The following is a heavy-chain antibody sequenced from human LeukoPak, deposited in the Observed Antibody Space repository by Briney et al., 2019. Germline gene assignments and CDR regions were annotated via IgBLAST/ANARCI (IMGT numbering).Heavy chain of an antibody. V-gene: IGHV4-34*01. Sequence: SEALSLTCAVYGGSFSGYYWSWIRQPPGKGLEWIGSIYYSGSTYYNPSLKSRVTISVDTSKNQFSLKLSSVTAADTAVYYCARDDRYYDSSGSAFDIWGQGTMVTVSS. CDR3: ARDDRYYDSSGSAFDI. CDR1: GGSFSGYY. CDR2: IYYSGST. D-gene: IGHD3-22*01. J-gene: IGHJ3*02.